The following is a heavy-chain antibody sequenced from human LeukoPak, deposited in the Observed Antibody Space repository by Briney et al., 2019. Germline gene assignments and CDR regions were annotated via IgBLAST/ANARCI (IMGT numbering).Heavy chain of an antibody. CDR1: GGSISSYY. CDR2: IYTSGST. CDR3: ARDKGYYGSGSQFDY. Sequence: SETLSLTCTVSGGSISSYYWSWIRQPAGKGLEWIGRIYTSGSTNYNPSLKSRVTMSVDTSKNQFSLKLSSVTAADTAVYYCARDKGYYGSGSQFDYWGQGTLVTVSS. D-gene: IGHD3-10*01. V-gene: IGHV4-4*07. J-gene: IGHJ4*02.